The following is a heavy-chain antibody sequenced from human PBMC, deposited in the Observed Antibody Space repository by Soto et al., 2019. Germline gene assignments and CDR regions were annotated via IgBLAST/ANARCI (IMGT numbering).Heavy chain of an antibody. CDR3: ATDTKGYGGKPFTDY. CDR1: GGTFSSYA. D-gene: IGHD4-17*01. CDR2: IIPIFGTA. Sequence: QVQLVQSGAEVKKPGSSVKVSCKASGGTFSSYAISWVRQAPGQGLEWMGGIIPIFGTANYAQTFQGRVTITADESTSTAYMELSSLRSEDTAVYYCATDTKGYGGKPFTDYWGQGTLVTVSS. J-gene: IGHJ4*02. V-gene: IGHV1-69*01.